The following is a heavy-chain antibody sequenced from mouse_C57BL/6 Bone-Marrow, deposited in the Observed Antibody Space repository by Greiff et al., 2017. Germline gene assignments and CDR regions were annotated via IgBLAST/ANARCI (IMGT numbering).Heavy chain of an antibody. CDR1: GYTFKNYW. V-gene: IGHV1-64*01. J-gene: IGHJ4*01. CDR2: MHPNGGSP. Sequence: QVQLQQPGAELVKPGASVKLSCKASGYTFKNYWMHWVKQRPGQGLEWIGMMHPNGGSPDYNEQFKSEATLSVDTSSSTAYMELSSLTSEDSAVYCCARTYDYDDYTMGYWGQGTPVTVSS. D-gene: IGHD2-4*01. CDR3: ARTYDYDDYTMGY.